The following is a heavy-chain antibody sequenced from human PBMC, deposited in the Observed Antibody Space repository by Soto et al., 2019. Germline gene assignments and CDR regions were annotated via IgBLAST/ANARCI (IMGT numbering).Heavy chain of an antibody. V-gene: IGHV4-39*01. Sequence: SETLSLTCTVTGGSISSSSYYWGWIRQPPGKGLEWIGSIYYSGSTYYNPSLKSRVTISVDTSKNQFSLKLSSVTAADTAVYYCARSLTAMVPKDDSGQGALVTVSS. J-gene: IGHJ4*02. CDR1: GGSISSSSYY. CDR2: IYYSGST. CDR3: ARSLTAMVPKDD. D-gene: IGHD2-21*02.